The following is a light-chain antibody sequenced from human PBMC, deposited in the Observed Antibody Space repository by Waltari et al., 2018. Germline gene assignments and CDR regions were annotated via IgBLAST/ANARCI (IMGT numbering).Light chain of an antibody. Sequence: QLVLTQSPSASASLGASVKLTCPLSSGHSRNIIAWHQQQPEKGPRYLMKVTSDGSHSTGDEIPDRFAGSSSGAERYLTISSLQSEDEADYYCQTGGHGTWVFGGGTKLTVL. J-gene: IGLJ3*02. CDR1: SGHSRNI. V-gene: IGLV4-69*01. CDR2: VTSDGSH. CDR3: QTGGHGTWV.